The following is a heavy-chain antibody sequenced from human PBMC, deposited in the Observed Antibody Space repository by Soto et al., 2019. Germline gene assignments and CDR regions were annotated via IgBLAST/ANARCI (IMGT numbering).Heavy chain of an antibody. CDR3: ARRKSAIIDY. V-gene: IGHV3-30-3*01. J-gene: IGHJ4*02. CDR1: GFTFSSYA. Sequence: QVQLVESGGGVVQPGRSLRLSCAASGFTFSSYAMHWVRQAPGKGLEWVAVISYDGSNKYYADSVKGRFTISRDNSKNTLYLQMNRLRAEDTAVYYCARRKSAIIDYWGQGTLVTVSS. CDR2: ISYDGSNK. D-gene: IGHD5-18*01.